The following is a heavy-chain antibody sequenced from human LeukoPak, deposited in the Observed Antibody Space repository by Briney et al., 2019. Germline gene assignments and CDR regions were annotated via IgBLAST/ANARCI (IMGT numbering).Heavy chain of an antibody. CDR2: ISSSSSTI. V-gene: IGHV3-48*01. D-gene: IGHD2-15*01. CDR3: ARDVVVVVAATQYYYYYMDV. Sequence: PGGSLRLSCAASGFTFSSYSMNWVRQAPGKGLEWVSYISSSSSTIYYADSVKGRFTISRDNAKNSLYLQMNSLRAEDTAVYYCARDVVVVVAATQYYYYYMDVWGKGTTFTVSS. J-gene: IGHJ6*03. CDR1: GFTFSSYS.